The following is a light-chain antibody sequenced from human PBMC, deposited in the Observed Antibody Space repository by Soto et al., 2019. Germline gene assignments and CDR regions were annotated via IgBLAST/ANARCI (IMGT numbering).Light chain of an antibody. V-gene: IGLV2-14*01. J-gene: IGLJ2*01. Sequence: QSALTQPASVSGSPGQSITISCTGTSSDVGGYNYVSWYQQHPGTAPKLMIYDVSNRPSGVSNRFSGSKSGNTASLTISGLQAEDEADYYCSSYTSSSTCFGGGTKLTVL. CDR3: SSYTSSSTC. CDR2: DVS. CDR1: SSDVGGYNY.